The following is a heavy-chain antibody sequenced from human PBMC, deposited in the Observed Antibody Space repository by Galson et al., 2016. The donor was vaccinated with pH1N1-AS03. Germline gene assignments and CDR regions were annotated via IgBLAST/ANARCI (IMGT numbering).Heavy chain of an antibody. V-gene: IGHV4-59*01. CDR1: GGSISGYY. CDR3: AGGNTIFGVLINEFDM. CDR2: FYHSGGT. D-gene: IGHD3-3*01. Sequence: ETLSLTCVVSGGSISGYYWNWIRQPPGKGLEWIGYFYHSGGTDYNPPLKSRVTISLDRSKNQFSLKLNSVTAADTAVYFCAGGNTIFGVLINEFDMWGQGAMVTVSS. J-gene: IGHJ3*02.